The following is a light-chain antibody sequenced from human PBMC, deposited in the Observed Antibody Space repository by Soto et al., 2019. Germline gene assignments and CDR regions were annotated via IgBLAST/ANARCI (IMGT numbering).Light chain of an antibody. CDR2: DTS. CDR1: TGAVTSGHY. CDR3: YLYYVDSVI. V-gene: IGLV7-46*01. Sequence: QAVVTQEPSLTVSPGETVTLTCGSSTGAVTSGHYPYWFQQKPGQAPTTLIYDTSNKPSWTPARFSGSLVGGKAALTLSGARPEDEAKYYCYLYYVDSVIFGGGTKVTVL. J-gene: IGLJ2*01.